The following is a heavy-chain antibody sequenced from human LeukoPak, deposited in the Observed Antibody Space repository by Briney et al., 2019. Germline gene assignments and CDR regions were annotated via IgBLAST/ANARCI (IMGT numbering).Heavy chain of an antibody. Sequence: PGGPLRLFCGPSGFTFSNYPVHGLREARGKGGEWVEVISYYRSNKYAADSVKGRFTISRDNSKNTLYLQMNSLRAEDTAVYYCARDRGDSGYDGLDYWGQGTLVTVSS. CDR2: ISYYRSNK. CDR3: ARDRGDSGYDGLDY. J-gene: IGHJ4*02. CDR1: GFTFSNYP. D-gene: IGHD5-12*01. V-gene: IGHV3-30*01.